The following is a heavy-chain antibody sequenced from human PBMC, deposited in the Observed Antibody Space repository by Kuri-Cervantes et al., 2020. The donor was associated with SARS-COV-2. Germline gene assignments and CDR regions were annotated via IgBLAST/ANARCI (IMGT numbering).Heavy chain of an antibody. CDR1: GFTFSNYA. J-gene: IGHJ4*02. V-gene: IGHV3-23*01. D-gene: IGHD6-19*01. CDR3: ARVWSSGWSSYYFDY. CDR2: ISPSGANT. Sequence: GESLKISCAASGFTFSNYAMSWVRQAPGKGLEWVSGISPSGANTYYADSVKGRFTISRDNSKNTVYLEMSSLRAEDTAVYYCARVWSSGWSSYYFDYWGQGTLVTVSS.